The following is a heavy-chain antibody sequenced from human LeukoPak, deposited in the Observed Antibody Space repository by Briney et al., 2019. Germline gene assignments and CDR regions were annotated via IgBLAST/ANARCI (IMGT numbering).Heavy chain of an antibody. D-gene: IGHD2-2*01. J-gene: IGHJ5*02. Sequence: GSLRLSCAASGFTYSNSDMNWVRQAPGKGLEWVSSISSSSSYIYYADSVKGRFTISRDNAKNSLYLQMNSLRAEDTAVYYCARELSRAFDPWGQGTLVTVSS. CDR2: ISSSSSYI. CDR1: GFTYSNSD. CDR3: ARELSRAFDP. V-gene: IGHV3-21*01.